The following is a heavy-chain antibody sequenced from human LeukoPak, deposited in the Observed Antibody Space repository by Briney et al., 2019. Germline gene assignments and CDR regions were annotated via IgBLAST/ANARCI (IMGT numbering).Heavy chain of an antibody. CDR3: ARDSRIGLNYYYGSGSYFSHYYYGMDV. V-gene: IGHV3-33*01. J-gene: IGHJ6*04. Sequence: GGSLRLSCAASGFTFSSYGMHWVRQAPGKGLEWVAVIWYDGSNKYYADSVKGRFTISRDNSKNTLYLQMNSLRAEDTAVYYCARDSRIGLNYYYGSGSYFSHYYYGMDVWGKGTTVTVSS. CDR1: GFTFSSYG. D-gene: IGHD3-10*01. CDR2: IWYDGSNK.